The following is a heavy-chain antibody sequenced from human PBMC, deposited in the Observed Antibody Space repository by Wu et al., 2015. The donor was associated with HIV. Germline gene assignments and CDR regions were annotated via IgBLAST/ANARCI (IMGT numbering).Heavy chain of an antibody. CDR1: GYTFYNSD. V-gene: IGHV1-8*02. CDR2: MNPGTGHT. Sequence: QVHLVQSGAEVTKPGASVILSCKISGYTFYNSDVNWVRQAPGHGLEWMGWMNPGTGHTGLAQRFQGRVTMTADTSMSTAFLEVRGLRSDDTAVYYCARIYCGGDCYSGYFDYWGQGTLVTVSS. CDR3: ARIYCGGDCYSGYFDY. D-gene: IGHD2-21*02. J-gene: IGHJ4*02.